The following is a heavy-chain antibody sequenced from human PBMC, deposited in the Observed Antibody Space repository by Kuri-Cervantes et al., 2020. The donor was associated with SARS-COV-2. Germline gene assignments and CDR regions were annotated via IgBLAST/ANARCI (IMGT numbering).Heavy chain of an antibody. V-gene: IGHV5-51*01. J-gene: IGHJ4*02. CDR2: IYPGDADI. CDR3: ARVRGVVPAAMADY. Sequence: GESLKISCKVSGYRFTTYWIGWVRQGPGIGLEWMGSIYPGDADIRHSPTFQGQVTMSTDKSISTAYLQWSSLKASDTAMYYCARVRGVVPAAMADYWGQGTLVTVSS. CDR1: GYRFTTYW. D-gene: IGHD2-2*01.